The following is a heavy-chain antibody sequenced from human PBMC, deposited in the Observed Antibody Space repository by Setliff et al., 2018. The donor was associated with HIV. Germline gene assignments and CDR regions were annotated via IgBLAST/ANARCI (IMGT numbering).Heavy chain of an antibody. Sequence: GGSLRLSCAASGFTVSSNYMSWVRQAPGKGLEWVSSFPGRGGSTYYADSMKGRFTISRDNSKNTLYLQMGSLRTEDMGVYYCARDGYGGALDGYDIWGQGTMVTVSS. CDR2: FPGRGGST. CDR1: GFTVSSNY. V-gene: IGHV3-53*05. J-gene: IGHJ3*02. CDR3: ARDGYGGALDGYDI. D-gene: IGHD5-12*01.